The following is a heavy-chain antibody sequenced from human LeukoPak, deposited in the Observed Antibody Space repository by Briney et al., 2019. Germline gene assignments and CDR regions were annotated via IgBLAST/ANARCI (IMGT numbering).Heavy chain of an antibody. CDR3: ARGRYLTTSGGAAAGFLDY. D-gene: IGHD6-13*01. J-gene: IGHJ4*02. V-gene: IGHV4-39*07. CDR1: DDSISSSSYY. Sequence: PSETLSLTCTVSDDSISSSSYYWGWIRQSPRKGLEWIGEINHSGSTHYNPSLKSRVSISVDTSQKQFSLRLTSVTAADTAVYYCARGRYLTTSGGAAAGFLDYWGQGSLVTVST. CDR2: INHSGST.